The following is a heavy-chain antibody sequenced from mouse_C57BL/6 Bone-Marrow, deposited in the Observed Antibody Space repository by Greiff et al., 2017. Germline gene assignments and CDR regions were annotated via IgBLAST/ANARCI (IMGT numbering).Heavy chain of an antibody. D-gene: IGHD2-12*01. J-gene: IGHJ3*01. CDR3: TKDSYLAWFAY. Sequence: EVNLVESGGGLVQPGGSMKLSCAASGFTFSDAWMDWVRQSPEKGLEWVAEIRNKANNHATYHAVSVKGRFTISREDSKSIVYLQMNSLRAEDTGIYYCTKDSYLAWFAYWGQRNLVTVSA. V-gene: IGHV6-6*01. CDR1: GFTFSDAW. CDR2: IRNKANNHAT.